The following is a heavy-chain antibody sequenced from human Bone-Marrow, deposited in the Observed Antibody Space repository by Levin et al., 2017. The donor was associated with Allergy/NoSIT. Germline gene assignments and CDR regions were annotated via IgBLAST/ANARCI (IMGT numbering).Heavy chain of an antibody. CDR3: ARLTSEHFDFWRGYTLGHFDY. D-gene: IGHD3-3*01. V-gene: IGHV3-53*01. J-gene: IGHJ4*02. CDR1: GFSVSDTY. CDR2: IYTGSKT. Sequence: GGSLRLSCGVSGFSVSDTYMNWVRQAPGKGPQWLSIIYTGSKTSYSDSVKGRFTVSSDNSKNTLYLQMNDLKIDDTAVYYCARLTSEHFDFWRGYTLGHFDYWGQGIPVTVSS.